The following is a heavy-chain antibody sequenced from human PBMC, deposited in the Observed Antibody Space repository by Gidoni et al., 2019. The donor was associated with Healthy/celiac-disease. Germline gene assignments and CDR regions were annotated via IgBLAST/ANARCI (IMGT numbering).Heavy chain of an antibody. CDR3: AKDRAAAGTPIVGVFDY. CDR1: GFTISSSG. D-gene: IGHD6-13*01. V-gene: IGHV3-30*18. CDR2: ISYDGSNK. Sequence: VQLVASGGGVVQPGRSRRLSCAASGFTISSSGMHWVRQAPGKGLEWVAVISYDGSNKYYADSVKGRFTISRDNSKNTLYLQMNSLRAEDTAVYYCAKDRAAAGTPIVGVFDYWGQGTLVTVSS. J-gene: IGHJ4*02.